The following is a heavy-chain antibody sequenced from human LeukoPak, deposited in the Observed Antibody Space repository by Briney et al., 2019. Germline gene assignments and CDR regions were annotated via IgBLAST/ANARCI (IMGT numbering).Heavy chain of an antibody. CDR3: AAVWAGERWEPTYYYYYMDV. J-gene: IGHJ6*03. CDR2: IIPIFGTA. D-gene: IGHD1-26*01. CDR1: GGTFSSYA. V-gene: IGHV1-69*05. Sequence: GASVKVSCKASGGTFSSYAISWVRQAPGQGLEWMGGIIPIFGTANYAQKFQGRVTITTDESTSTAYMELSSLRSEDTAVYYCAAVWAGERWEPTYYYYYMDVWGKGTTVTVSS.